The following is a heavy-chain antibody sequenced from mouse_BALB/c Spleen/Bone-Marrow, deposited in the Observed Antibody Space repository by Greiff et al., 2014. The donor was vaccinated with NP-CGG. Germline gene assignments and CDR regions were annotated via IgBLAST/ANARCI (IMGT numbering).Heavy chain of an antibody. Sequence: VQLKESGPELVKPGASMKISCKASGYSFAGYTMNWVKQSHGKNLEWIGLINPYNGGSRYNQKFKGKATLTVDKSSSTAYMELLSLTSEDSAVYYCAREGYGSSYGFAYWGQGTLVTVSA. V-gene: IGHV1-31*01. D-gene: IGHD1-1*01. CDR3: AREGYGSSYGFAY. J-gene: IGHJ3*01. CDR2: INPYNGGS. CDR1: GYSFAGYT.